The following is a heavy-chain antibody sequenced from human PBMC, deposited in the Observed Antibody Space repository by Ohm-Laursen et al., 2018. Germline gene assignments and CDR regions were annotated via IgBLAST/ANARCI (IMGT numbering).Heavy chain of an antibody. CDR1: GGSFSGYY. CDR3: ARATQYDYGSGSRNWFDS. Sequence: SETLSLTCAVYGGSFSGYYWGWIRQPPGKGLEWIGSIYHSGGTYYNPSLKSRVTISVDTSKNQFSLKLSSVTATDTAVYYCARATQYDYGSGSRNWFDSWGQGTLVTVSS. D-gene: IGHD3-10*01. V-gene: IGHV4-38-2*01. J-gene: IGHJ5*01. CDR2: IYHSGGT.